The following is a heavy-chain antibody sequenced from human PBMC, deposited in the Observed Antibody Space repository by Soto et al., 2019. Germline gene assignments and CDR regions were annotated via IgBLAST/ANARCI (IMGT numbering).Heavy chain of an antibody. CDR3: VRDSHGDY. V-gene: IGHV3-74*01. CDR2: IDHDGPT. Sequence: EVQLVESGGGLVQPGGSLRLSCAVSGFTFSNYWMHWVRQAPGKGLEWVSRIDHDGPTDYAASLRGRFTISRDNAENTLYLQRHNLRPENTAVYYCVRDSHGDYWGQGTLVTVSS. CDR1: GFTFSNYW. J-gene: IGHJ4*02.